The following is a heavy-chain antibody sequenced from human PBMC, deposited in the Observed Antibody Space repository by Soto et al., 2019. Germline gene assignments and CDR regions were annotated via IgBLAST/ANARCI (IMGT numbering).Heavy chain of an antibody. V-gene: IGHV1-2*02. J-gene: IGHJ3*01. CDR2: LNPMSDGS. CDR3: ARGTLRNDAYDF. D-gene: IGHD1-1*01. CDR1: GYISTGYY. Sequence: QVQLLQSGADVKKPGASVKVSCETSGYISTGYYMHWVRQAPGQGLEWMGWLNPMSDGSYSAQKFRGRVIMTGDTSTSTAYLEVTGLTSDDTAVYFCARGTLRNDAYDFCGQGTLVTV.